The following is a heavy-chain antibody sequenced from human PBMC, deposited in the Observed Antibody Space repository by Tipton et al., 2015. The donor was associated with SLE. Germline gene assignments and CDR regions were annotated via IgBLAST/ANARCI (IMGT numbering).Heavy chain of an antibody. CDR2: IYTSGIT. Sequence: TLSLTCAVYGGSFSGFYWSWIRQPPGKGLEWIGYIYTSGITNYNPSLKSRVTISVDTSKNQFSLKLSSVTAADTAVYYCASRPGAAAGLDAFDIWGQGTMVTVSS. V-gene: IGHV4-4*09. CDR1: GGSFSGFY. D-gene: IGHD6-13*01. J-gene: IGHJ3*02. CDR3: ASRPGAAAGLDAFDI.